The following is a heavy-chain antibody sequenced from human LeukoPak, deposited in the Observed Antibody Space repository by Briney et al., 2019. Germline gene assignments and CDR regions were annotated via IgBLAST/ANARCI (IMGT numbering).Heavy chain of an antibody. J-gene: IGHJ4*02. D-gene: IGHD3-3*01. CDR3: ARDRSSYDFWSGYPYYFDY. V-gene: IGHV3-7*03. Sequence: XXXXGSEKYYVDSVKGRFTISRDKAKNSLYLQMNSLRAEDTAVYYCARDRSSYDFWSGYPYYFDYWGQGTLVTVSS. CDR2: XXXXGSEK.